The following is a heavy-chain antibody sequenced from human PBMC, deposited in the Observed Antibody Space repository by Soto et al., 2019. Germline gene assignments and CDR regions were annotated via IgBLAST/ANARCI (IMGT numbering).Heavy chain of an antibody. CDR2: ISAYNGDT. Sequence: GASLKVSCKSSGYPFTNYVFSWVRQAPGQGLEWLGWISAYNGDTHYSQKLQGRVTVTRDTSTSTAYMELRSLRSDDTAVYYCARGDGYNVLDFWGQGTLVTVSS. J-gene: IGHJ4*02. V-gene: IGHV1-18*01. D-gene: IGHD5-12*01. CDR1: GYPFTNYV. CDR3: ARGDGYNVLDF.